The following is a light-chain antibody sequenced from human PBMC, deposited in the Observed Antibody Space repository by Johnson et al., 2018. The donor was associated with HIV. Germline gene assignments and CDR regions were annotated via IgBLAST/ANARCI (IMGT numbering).Light chain of an antibody. Sequence: QSVLTQPPSVSAAPGQKVTISCSGSSSDIGNNYVSWYQQFPGTAPKLLIYENNKRPSGIPDRFSGSKSGTSATLGITGLQTGDEVDYYCGTWDSSLSAYNYVFGTGTKVTVL. V-gene: IGLV1-51*02. CDR2: ENN. J-gene: IGLJ1*01. CDR1: SSDIGNNY. CDR3: GTWDSSLSAYNYV.